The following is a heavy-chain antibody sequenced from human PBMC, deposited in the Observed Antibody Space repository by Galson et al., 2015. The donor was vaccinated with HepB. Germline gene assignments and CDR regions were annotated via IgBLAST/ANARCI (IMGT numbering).Heavy chain of an antibody. D-gene: IGHD3-3*01. V-gene: IGHV3-23*01. CDR3: ARGTIFGVGETDY. Sequence: SLRLSCAASGFTFSSYAMSWVRQAPGKGLEWVSAISGSGGSTYYADSVKGRFTISRDNSKNTLYLQMNSLRAEDTAVYYCARGTIFGVGETDYWGQGTLVTVSS. CDR1: GFTFSSYA. J-gene: IGHJ4*02. CDR2: ISGSGGST.